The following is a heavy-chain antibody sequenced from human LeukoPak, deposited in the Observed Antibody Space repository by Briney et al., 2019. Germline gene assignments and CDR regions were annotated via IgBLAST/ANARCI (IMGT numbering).Heavy chain of an antibody. D-gene: IGHD1-26*01. CDR2: ISSSGSTI. J-gene: IGHJ4*02. CDR3: AREWELAFDY. V-gene: IGHV3-21*01. Sequence: PGGSLRLSCAASGFTFSSHSMSSVRQSPGKGLEWVSSISSSGSTIYYSDSVKGRFIISRDNAKNSMFLQMNSLRAEDTAVYYCAREWELAFDYWGQGTLVSVSS. CDR1: GFTFSSHS.